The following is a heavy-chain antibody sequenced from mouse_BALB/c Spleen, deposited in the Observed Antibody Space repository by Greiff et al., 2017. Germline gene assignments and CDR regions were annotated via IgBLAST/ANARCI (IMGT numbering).Heavy chain of an antibody. V-gene: IGHV1-82*01. Sequence: VQLQQSGPELVKPGASVKISCKASGYAFSSSWMNWVKQRPGQGLEWIGRIYPGDGDTNYNGKFKGKATLTADKSSSTAYMQLSSLTSVDSAVYFCAREEAMDYWGQGTSVTVSS. CDR3: AREEAMDY. CDR1: GYAFSSSW. CDR2: IYPGDGDT. J-gene: IGHJ4*01.